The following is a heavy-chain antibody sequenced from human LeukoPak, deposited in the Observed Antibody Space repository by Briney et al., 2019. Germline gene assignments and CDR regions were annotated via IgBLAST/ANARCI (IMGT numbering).Heavy chain of an antibody. V-gene: IGHV4-4*07. Sequence: SETPSLTCTVSGGSISSYYWSWIRQPAGKGLEGIGRIHASGSTNYNPSLKSRLTISVDTSKNQFSLKLSSVTAADTAVYYCARDGGSGWYGDWGQGTLVTVSS. CDR1: GGSISSYY. J-gene: IGHJ4*02. CDR2: IHASGST. CDR3: ARDGGSGWYGD. D-gene: IGHD6-19*01.